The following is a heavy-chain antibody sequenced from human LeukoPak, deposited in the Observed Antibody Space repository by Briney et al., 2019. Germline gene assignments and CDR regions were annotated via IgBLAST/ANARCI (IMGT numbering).Heavy chain of an antibody. Sequence: TGGSLRLSCAASGFTFSSYAMFWVRQAPGKGLEWVSGISGSGGSTKYADSVKGRFTISRDNSKNTLYLQMNSLRAEDTAVYYCAKETTVTINGLFDYWGQGTLVTVSS. CDR2: ISGSGGST. J-gene: IGHJ4*02. CDR3: AKETTVTINGLFDY. D-gene: IGHD4-17*01. V-gene: IGHV3-23*01. CDR1: GFTFSSYA.